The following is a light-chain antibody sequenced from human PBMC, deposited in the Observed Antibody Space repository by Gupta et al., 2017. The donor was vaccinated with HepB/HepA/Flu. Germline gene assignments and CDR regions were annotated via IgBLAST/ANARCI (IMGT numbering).Light chain of an antibody. J-gene: IGLJ2*01. CDR3: STWDDSLDGSVT. CDR2: DDD. CDR1: SSNIGSNT. Sequence: QSVLTQPPSASGTPGQRVTISCSGSSSNIGSNTVNWYHHLPATAPKLLSYDDDRRPSGAPARFSGSKSGTSASLAISGLQSDDEAHYYCSTWDDSLDGSVTFGGGTKLTVL. V-gene: IGLV1-44*01.